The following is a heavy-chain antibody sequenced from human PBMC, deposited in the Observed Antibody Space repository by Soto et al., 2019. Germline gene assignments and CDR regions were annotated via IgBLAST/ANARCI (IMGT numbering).Heavy chain of an antibody. D-gene: IGHD3-22*01. J-gene: IGHJ4*02. CDR1: GGPISSGGYS. V-gene: IGHV4-30-2*01. CDR3: ATYYYDSSYFDY. CDR2: IYHSGST. Sequence: SETLSLTCAVSGGPISSGGYSWSWIRQPPGKGLEWIGYIYHSGSTYYNPSLKSRVTISVDRSKNQFSLKLSSVTAADTAVYYCATYYYDSSYFDYWGQGTLVTVSS.